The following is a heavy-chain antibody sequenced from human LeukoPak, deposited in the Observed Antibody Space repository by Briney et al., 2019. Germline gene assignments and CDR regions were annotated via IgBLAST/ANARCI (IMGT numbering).Heavy chain of an antibody. CDR2: IHHSGST. V-gene: IGHV4-4*02. CDR1: GVSISSNLW. J-gene: IGHJ4*02. CDR3: ARHRAKRWLPRGGFDY. Sequence: SETLSLTCAVSGVSISSNLWWTWVRQPPGKGLEWVAEIHHSGSTNYNPSLKSRVTISVDTSKNQFSLKLSSVTAADTAVYYCARHRAKRWLPRGGFDYWGQGTLVTVSS. D-gene: IGHD5-24*01.